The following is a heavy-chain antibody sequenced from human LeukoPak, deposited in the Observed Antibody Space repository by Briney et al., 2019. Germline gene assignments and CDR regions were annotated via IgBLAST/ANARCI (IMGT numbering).Heavy chain of an antibody. Sequence: GGSLRLSCAASGFTFSSYWMSWVRQAPGKGLEWVANIKQDGSEKYYVDSVKGRFTISRDNAKNSLYLQMNSLRAEDTAVYYCARDRYYGSGAKIFGYWGQGTLVTVSS. D-gene: IGHD3-10*01. J-gene: IGHJ4*02. CDR2: IKQDGSEK. CDR3: ARDRYYGSGAKIFGY. CDR1: GFTFSSYW. V-gene: IGHV3-7*01.